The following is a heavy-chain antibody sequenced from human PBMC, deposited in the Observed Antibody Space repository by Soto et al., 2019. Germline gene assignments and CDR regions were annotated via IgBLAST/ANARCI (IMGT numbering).Heavy chain of an antibody. D-gene: IGHD2-2*01. J-gene: IGHJ5*02. CDR3: ATVLAGYCSSTSCANNWFDP. Sequence: ASVKVSCKVSGYTLTELSMHWARQAPGKGLERMGGFDPEDGETIYAQKFQGRVTMTEDTSTDTAYMELSSLRSEDTAVYYCATVLAGYCSSTSCANNWFDPWGQGTLVTVSS. CDR2: FDPEDGET. V-gene: IGHV1-24*01. CDR1: GYTLTELS.